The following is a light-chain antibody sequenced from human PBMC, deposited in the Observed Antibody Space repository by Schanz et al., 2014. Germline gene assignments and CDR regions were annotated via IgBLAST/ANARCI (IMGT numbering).Light chain of an antibody. J-gene: IGKJ2*01. CDR1: QSVSSN. CDR3: QQYGSSLMYT. CDR2: GAS. Sequence: TVLTQSPDTLSLSPGERATLSCRASQSVSSNVAWYQQKPGQAPTLLIYGASNRATGIPDRFSGSVSGTDFTLTISRLEPEDFAVYFCQQYGSSLMYTFGQGTKVEIK. V-gene: IGKV3-20*01.